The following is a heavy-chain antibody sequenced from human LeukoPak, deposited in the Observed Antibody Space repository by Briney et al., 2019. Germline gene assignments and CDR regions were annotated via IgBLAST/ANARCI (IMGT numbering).Heavy chain of an antibody. CDR2: IYYSGST. CDR1: GGSISSSSYY. Sequence: KSSETLSLTCTVSGGSISSSSYYWGWIRQPPGKGLEWIGSIYYSGSTNYNPSLKSRVTISVDTSKNQFSLKLSSVTAADTAVYYCARGQLLWFGELLHPFDYWGQGTLVTVSS. V-gene: IGHV4-39*07. D-gene: IGHD3-10*01. J-gene: IGHJ4*02. CDR3: ARGQLLWFGELLHPFDY.